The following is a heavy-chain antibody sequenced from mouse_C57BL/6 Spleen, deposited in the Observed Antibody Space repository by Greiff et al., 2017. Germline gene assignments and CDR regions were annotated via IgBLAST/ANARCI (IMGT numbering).Heavy chain of an antibody. CDR3: ARSPYYYGSSYWYFDV. CDR2: IWTGGGT. V-gene: IGHV2-9-1*01. CDR1: GFSLTSYA. D-gene: IGHD1-1*01. J-gene: IGHJ1*03. Sequence: QVQLQQSGPGLVAPSQSLSITCTVSGFSLTSYAISWVRQPPGKGLEWLGVIWTGGGTNYNSAHKSRLSISKDNSKSQVFLKMNSLQPDDTARYYCARSPYYYGSSYWYFDVWGTGTTVTVSS.